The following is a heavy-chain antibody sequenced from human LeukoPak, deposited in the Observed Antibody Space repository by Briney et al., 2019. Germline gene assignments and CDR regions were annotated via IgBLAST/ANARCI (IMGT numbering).Heavy chain of an antibody. D-gene: IGHD1-26*01. CDR2: INAGGINT. J-gene: IGHJ4*02. CDR1: GFTFSNYA. CDR3: AKLVETTNY. Sequence: GGSLRLSCAASGFTFSNYAMIWVRQAPGKGLEWVSAINAGGINTNYADSVKGRFTISRDNSKNTLYLQMNSMRAEDTAVYYCAKLVETTNYWGQGTLVTVSS. V-gene: IGHV3-23*01.